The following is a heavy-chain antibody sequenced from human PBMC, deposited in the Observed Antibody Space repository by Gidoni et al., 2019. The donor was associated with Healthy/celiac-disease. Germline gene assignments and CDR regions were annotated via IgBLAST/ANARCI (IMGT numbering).Heavy chain of an antibody. V-gene: IGHV4-31*03. CDR1: GGSIRSGGYY. CDR3: ARVPSLMTTLTRRAANWFDP. D-gene: IGHD4-17*01. J-gene: IGHJ5*02. CDR2: IYYSGST. Sequence: QVQLQESGPGLVKPSANLSITCPVSGGSIRSGGYYWSWIRQHPGKGLEWIGYIYYSGSTYYNPSLKSRVTISVDTSKNQFSLKLSSVTAAHTAVYYCARVPSLMTTLTRRAANWFDPWGQGTLVTVSS.